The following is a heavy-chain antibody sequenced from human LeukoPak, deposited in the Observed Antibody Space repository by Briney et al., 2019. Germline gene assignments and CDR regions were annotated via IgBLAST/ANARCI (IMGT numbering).Heavy chain of an antibody. CDR3: ARHRESDFGYYYYMDV. CDR1: GVSISTDNFY. V-gene: IGHV4-39*01. J-gene: IGHJ6*03. D-gene: IGHD4-17*01. CDR2: FYYSGTT. Sequence: SETLSLTCTASGVSISTDNFYWGWIRQPPGKGLEWIGTFYYSGTTYYNPSLKSRLTISVDTSKNQFSLKLSSVTAADTSVYYCARHRESDFGYYYYMDVWGKGTTVTASS.